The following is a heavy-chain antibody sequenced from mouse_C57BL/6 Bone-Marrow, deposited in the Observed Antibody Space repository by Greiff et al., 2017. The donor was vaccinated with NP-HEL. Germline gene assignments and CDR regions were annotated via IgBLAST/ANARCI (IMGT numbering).Heavy chain of an antibody. D-gene: IGHD2-4*01. J-gene: IGHJ3*01. CDR2: ISSGGSYT. CDR1: GFTFSSYG. Sequence: EVKLMESGGDLVKPGGSLKLSCAASGFTFSSYGMSWVRQTPDKRLEWVATISSGGSYTYYPDSVKGRFTISRDNAKNTLYLQMSSLKSEDTAMYYCARRLYDYDEAYWGQGTLVTVSA. CDR3: ARRLYDYDEAY. V-gene: IGHV5-6*02.